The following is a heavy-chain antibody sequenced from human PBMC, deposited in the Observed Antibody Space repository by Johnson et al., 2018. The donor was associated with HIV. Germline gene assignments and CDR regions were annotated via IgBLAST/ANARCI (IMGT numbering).Heavy chain of an antibody. J-gene: IGHJ3*01. Sequence: QVQLVESGGGVVQPGGSLRLSCAASGFTFSSYGMHWVRQAPGKGLEWVAFIRYDGSYKYYADSVKGRFIISRDDSKDTLHLHMNSLRPEDTAVYFCAREGNWNPTYGFDVWGQGTIATVSS. V-gene: IGHV3-30*02. CDR2: IRYDGSYK. CDR3: AREGNWNPTYGFDV. CDR1: GFTFSSYG. D-gene: IGHD1-1*01.